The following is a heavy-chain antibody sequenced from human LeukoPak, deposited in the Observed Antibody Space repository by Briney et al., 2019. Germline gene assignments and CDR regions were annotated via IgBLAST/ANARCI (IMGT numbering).Heavy chain of an antibody. J-gene: IGHJ4*02. CDR3: ARQSPYPWAFDY. D-gene: IGHD3-16*01. CDR1: GFIFSNFG. Sequence: RGSLRLPCEDSGFIFSNFGMTGGRQVPGEGREWGSRICGRGSKTYYSDPVKGRFTLSRDNAKNTLFLQMTSLRAGDTAVYFCARQSPYPWAFDYRGQGTLVTVSS. CDR2: ICGRGSKT. V-gene: IGHV3-23*05.